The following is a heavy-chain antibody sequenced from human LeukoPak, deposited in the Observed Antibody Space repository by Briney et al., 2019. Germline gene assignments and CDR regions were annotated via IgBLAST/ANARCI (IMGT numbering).Heavy chain of an antibody. CDR3: AKGRILVRGVIAT. CDR2: ISGSGGST. D-gene: IGHD3-10*01. CDR1: GSTFSSYA. J-gene: IGHJ5*02. V-gene: IGHV3-23*01. Sequence: GGSLRLSCAASGSTFSSYAMSWVRQAPGKGLEWVSAISGSGGSTYYADSVKGRFTISRDNSKNTLYLQMNSLRAEDTAVYYCAKGRILVRGVIATWGQGTLVTVSS.